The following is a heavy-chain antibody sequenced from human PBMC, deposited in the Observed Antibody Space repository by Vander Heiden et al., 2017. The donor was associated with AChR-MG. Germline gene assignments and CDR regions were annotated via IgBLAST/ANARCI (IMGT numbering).Heavy chain of an antibody. CDR3: ATLEGSSWGLPVEY. J-gene: IGHJ4*02. D-gene: IGHD6-13*01. Sequence: EVQLVQSGAEVKKPGATVKISCMVSGYTFPDYYMHWVQQAPGKGLEWMGLVDTEDGETIYAGKFQGRVTITADTSTDTAYMELSRLRSEDTAVYYCATLEGSSWGLPVEYWGQGTRVTVSS. V-gene: IGHV1-69-2*01. CDR2: VDTEDGET. CDR1: GYTFPDYY.